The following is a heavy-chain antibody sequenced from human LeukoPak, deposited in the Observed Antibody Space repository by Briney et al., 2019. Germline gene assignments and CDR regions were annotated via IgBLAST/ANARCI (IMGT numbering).Heavy chain of an antibody. D-gene: IGHD6-13*01. Sequence: GGSLRLSCAASGFTFSSYSMNWVRQAPGKGLEWVSYISSSSSTIYYADSVKGRFTISRDNAKNSLYLQMNSLRAEDTAVYYCAREKQQLYNWFDPWGQGTLVTVSS. J-gene: IGHJ5*02. CDR1: GFTFSSYS. CDR3: AREKQQLYNWFDP. V-gene: IGHV3-48*04. CDR2: ISSSSSTI.